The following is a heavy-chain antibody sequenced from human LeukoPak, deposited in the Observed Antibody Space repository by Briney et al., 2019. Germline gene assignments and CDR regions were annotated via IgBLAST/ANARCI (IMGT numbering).Heavy chain of an antibody. J-gene: IGHJ5*02. CDR1: GFTFSNAW. CDR2: ISSSSSYI. D-gene: IGHD3-10*01. V-gene: IGHV3-21*01. Sequence: PGGSLRLSCAASGFTFSNAWMNWVRQAPGKGLEWVSSISSSSSYIYYADSVKGRFTISRDNAKNSLYLQMNSLRAEDTAVYYCARRRSRITMVRGVNEWFDPWGQGTLVTVSS. CDR3: ARRRSRITMVRGVNEWFDP.